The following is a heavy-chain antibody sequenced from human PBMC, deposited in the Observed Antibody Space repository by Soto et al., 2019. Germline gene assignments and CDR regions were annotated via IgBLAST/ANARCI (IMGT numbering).Heavy chain of an antibody. D-gene: IGHD3-22*01. V-gene: IGHV3-7*01. CDR3: TTDRGYLTFDY. Sequence: HPGGSLRLSCAASGFTFSSYGMNWVRQAPGKGLEWVANIKEDGTAKYYLDSVKGRFTVSRDNVKNSLYLQMNSLRAEDTAMYYCTTDRGYLTFDYWGPGTLVTVSS. J-gene: IGHJ4*02. CDR1: GFTFSSYG. CDR2: IKEDGTAK.